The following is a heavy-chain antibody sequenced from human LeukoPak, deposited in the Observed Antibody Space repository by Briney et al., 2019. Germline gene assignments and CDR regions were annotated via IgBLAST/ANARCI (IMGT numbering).Heavy chain of an antibody. J-gene: IGHJ6*02. V-gene: IGHV3-9*01. CDR1: GFTFDDYA. CDR2: ISWNSGSI. Sequence: GGSLRLSCAASGFTFDDYAMPWVRQAPGKGLEWVSGISWNSGSIGYADSVKGRFTISRDNAKNSLYLQMNSLRAEDTALYYCAKGARYSGSYYYYGMDVWGQGTTVTVSS. CDR3: AKGARYSGSYYYYGMDV. D-gene: IGHD1-26*01.